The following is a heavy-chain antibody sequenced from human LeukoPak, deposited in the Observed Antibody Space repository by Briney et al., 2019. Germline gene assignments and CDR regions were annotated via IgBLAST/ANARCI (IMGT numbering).Heavy chain of an antibody. Sequence: PGRSLRLSCAASGFTFDDYAMHWVRQAPGKGLEWVSGISWNSGSIGYADSVKGRFTISRDNSKNTLYLQMNSLRAEDTAVYYCAKDTALGYCSSTSCYLVYWGQGTLVTVSS. J-gene: IGHJ4*02. CDR3: AKDTALGYCSSTSCYLVY. V-gene: IGHV3-9*01. D-gene: IGHD2-2*01. CDR1: GFTFDDYA. CDR2: ISWNSGSI.